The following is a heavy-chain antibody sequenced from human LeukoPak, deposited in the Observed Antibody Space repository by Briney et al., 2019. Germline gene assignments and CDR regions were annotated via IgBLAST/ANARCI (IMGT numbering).Heavy chain of an antibody. CDR1: GFTVSSNS. V-gene: IGHV3-53*01. CDR3: ARAGGTYYGIAFDI. D-gene: IGHD1-26*01. CDR2: IYSDNT. J-gene: IGHJ3*02. Sequence: GGSLRLSCTVSGFTVSSNSMSWVRQAPGKGLEWVSFIYSDNTHYSDSVKGRFTISRDNSKNTVYLQMNSLRAEDTAVYYCARAGGTYYGIAFDIWGQGTMVTVSS.